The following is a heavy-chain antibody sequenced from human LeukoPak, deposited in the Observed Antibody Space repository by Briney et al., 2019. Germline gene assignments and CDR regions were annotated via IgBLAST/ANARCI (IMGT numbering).Heavy chain of an antibody. D-gene: IGHD4-17*01. J-gene: IGHJ4*02. CDR2: ISWNSGNI. Sequence: PGGSLRLSCAASGFTFSSSWMTWVRQAPGKGLEWVSGISWNSGNIDYADSVKGRFTISRDNAKNSLYLQMNALRAEDTAFYYCAKDISVSTVIAFDYWGQGTLVTVSS. CDR1: GFTFSSSW. V-gene: IGHV3-9*01. CDR3: AKDISVSTVIAFDY.